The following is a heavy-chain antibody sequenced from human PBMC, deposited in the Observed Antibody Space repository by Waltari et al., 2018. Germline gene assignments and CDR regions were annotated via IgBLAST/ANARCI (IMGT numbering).Heavy chain of an antibody. V-gene: IGHV4-59*11. D-gene: IGHD3-3*01. Sequence: QVQLQESGPGLVKPSETLSLTCTVSGGSISSHYWSWIRQPPGKGLEWIGYIYYSGSTNYTPSLKSRVTISVDTSKNQFSLKLSSVTAADTAVYYCARGGDFWSGFIDYWGQGTLVTVSS. CDR2: IYYSGST. CDR3: ARGGDFWSGFIDY. CDR1: GGSISSHY. J-gene: IGHJ4*02.